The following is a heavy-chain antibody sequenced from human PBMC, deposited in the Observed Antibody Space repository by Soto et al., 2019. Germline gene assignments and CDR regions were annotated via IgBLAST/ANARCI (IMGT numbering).Heavy chain of an antibody. Sequence: GGSLRLSCAVSGFTFSSYSMSWVRQAPGKGLEWVANIKQDGSEKYYVDSVKDRFTISRDNAKNSLYLQMNSLRAEDTAVYYCARFRLQVGSDYAGMDVWGQGTTVTVSS. CDR2: IKQDGSEK. CDR3: ARFRLQVGSDYAGMDV. J-gene: IGHJ6*02. V-gene: IGHV3-7*03. D-gene: IGHD3-10*01. CDR1: GFTFSSYS.